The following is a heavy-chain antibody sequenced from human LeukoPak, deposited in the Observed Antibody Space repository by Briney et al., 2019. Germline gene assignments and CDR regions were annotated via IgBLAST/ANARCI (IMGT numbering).Heavy chain of an antibody. J-gene: IGHJ4*02. CDR1: GLTFSSYW. Sequence: PGGSLRLSCAASGLTFSSYWMHCVRQVPGKGLVWVSRIDGDGTNTNYADSVKGRFTISRDDAKNTLYLQMNSLRAEDTAVYYCARGGGYRFDPFDYWGQGTLVTVSS. CDR3: ARGGGYRFDPFDY. V-gene: IGHV3-74*01. D-gene: IGHD5-12*01. CDR2: IDGDGTNT.